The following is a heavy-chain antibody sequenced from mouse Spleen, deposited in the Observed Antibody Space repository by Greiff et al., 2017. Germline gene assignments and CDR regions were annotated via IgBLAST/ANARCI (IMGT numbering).Heavy chain of an antibody. CDR3: ARHGGNYRYYYAMDY. J-gene: IGHJ4*01. Sequence: EVQRVESGGGLVKPGGSLKLSCAASGFTFSSYTMSWVRQTPAKRLEWVATISSGGGNTYYPDSVKGRFTISRDNARNTLYLQMSSLRSEDTAMYYCARHGGNYRYYYAMDYWGQGTSVTVSS. CDR2: ISSGGGNT. CDR1: GFTFSSYT. V-gene: IGHV5-9*04. D-gene: IGHD2-1*01.